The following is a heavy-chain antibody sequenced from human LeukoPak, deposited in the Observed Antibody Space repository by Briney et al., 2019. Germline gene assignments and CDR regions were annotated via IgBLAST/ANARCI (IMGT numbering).Heavy chain of an antibody. CDR2: IYTSGST. CDR1: GGSISSYY. V-gene: IGHV4-4*07. Sequence: SETLSLTCTVSGGSISSYYWSWIRQPAGKGLEWIGRIYTSGSTNYNPSLKSRVTMSVDTSKNQFSLKLSSVTAADTAVYYCARDPLYLVVPAAGDAFDIWGQGTMVTVSS. D-gene: IGHD2-2*01. J-gene: IGHJ3*02. CDR3: ARDPLYLVVPAAGDAFDI.